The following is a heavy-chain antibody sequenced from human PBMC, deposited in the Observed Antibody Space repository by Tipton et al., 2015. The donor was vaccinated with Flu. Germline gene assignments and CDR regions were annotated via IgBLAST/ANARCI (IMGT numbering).Heavy chain of an antibody. D-gene: IGHD2-2*01. CDR1: GYPLTSYG. V-gene: IGHV1-18*04. CDR3: ARPGGPAAVNPFSYFDF. J-gene: IGHJ4*02. CDR2: ISGYHDDT. Sequence: QSGAEVKKPGASMKVSCKASGYPLTSYGVSWVRQAPGQGLEWMGWISGYHDDTNYAQKFQGRVTMTTDTSTSTAYMELRSLRSDDTAVYYCARPGGPAAVNPFSYFDFWGQGTLVTVSS.